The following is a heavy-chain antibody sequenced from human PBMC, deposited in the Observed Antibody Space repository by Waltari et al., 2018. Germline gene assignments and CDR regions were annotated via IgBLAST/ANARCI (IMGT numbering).Heavy chain of an antibody. J-gene: IGHJ3*02. D-gene: IGHD3-22*01. Sequence: QVQLVQSGAEVKKPGASVKVSCKVSGYTLTELSMHWVRQAPGKGLEWMGGVDTEEGETIYAQKFQGRVTMTEDTATDTAYMELSSLRSEDTAVYYCATHRGGYYDSSGWGAFDIWGQGTMVTVSS. V-gene: IGHV1-24*01. CDR1: GYTLTELS. CDR3: ATHRGGYYDSSGWGAFDI. CDR2: VDTEEGET.